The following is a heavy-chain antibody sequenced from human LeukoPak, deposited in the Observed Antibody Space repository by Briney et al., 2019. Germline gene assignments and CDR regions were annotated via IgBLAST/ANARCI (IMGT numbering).Heavy chain of an antibody. CDR3: ARAAGYCSSTSCYAFGAFDI. CDR2: IYHSGST. V-gene: IGHV4-30-2*01. J-gene: IGHJ3*02. Sequence: PSETLSLTCAVSGGSISSGGYSWSLIRQPPGKGLEWIGYIYHSGSTYYNPSLKSRVTISVDRSKNQFSLKLSSVTAADTAVYYCARAAGYCSSTSCYAFGAFDIWGQGTMVTVSS. CDR1: GGSISSGGYS. D-gene: IGHD2-2*01.